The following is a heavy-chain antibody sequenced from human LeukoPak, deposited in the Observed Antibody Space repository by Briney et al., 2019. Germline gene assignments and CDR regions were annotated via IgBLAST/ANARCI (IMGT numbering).Heavy chain of an antibody. CDR3: TTGPFDY. CDR1: GFTFSNYG. Sequence: GGSLRLSCAASGFTFSNYGMSWVRQAPGKGLEWVGHIKSKSDGGTPAHAAPVKGRFTVSRDDSKNTLYLQMNSLKTEDTAMYFCTTGPFDYWGQGALVTVSS. V-gene: IGHV3-15*01. CDR2: IKSKSDGGTP. J-gene: IGHJ4*02.